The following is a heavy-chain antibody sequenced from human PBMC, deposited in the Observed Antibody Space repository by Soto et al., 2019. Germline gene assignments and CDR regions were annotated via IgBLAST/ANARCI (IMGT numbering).Heavy chain of an antibody. CDR3: AAGGGLPRYY. CDR1: GGSISSGGYS. CDR2: IYHSGST. J-gene: IGHJ4*02. D-gene: IGHD5-12*01. Sequence: QLQLQESGSGLVKPSQTLSLTFAVSGGSISSGGYSWSWIRQPPGKGLEWIGYIYHSGSTYYNPSLKSRVTISRDRSKNQISLKLSSVTAADTAVYYCAAGGGLPRYYWGQGTLVTVSS. V-gene: IGHV4-30-2*01.